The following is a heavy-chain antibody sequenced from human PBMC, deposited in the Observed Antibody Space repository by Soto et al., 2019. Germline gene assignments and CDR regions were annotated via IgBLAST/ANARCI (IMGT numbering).Heavy chain of an antibody. CDR1: GVSMSIEHYH. CDR2: IHYSRSM. Sequence: QVQLQESGPGLVRPSETLSLTCNVSGVSMSIEHYHWTWIRQSPGQGLEWIGYIHYSRSMLHNPSLPSRLTMSVYTSKNLFSLKLSSVTAADTAVYFCAREDDGGDRDYYGLDVWGQGTTVTVSS. J-gene: IGHJ6*02. V-gene: IGHV4-30-4*01. D-gene: IGHD2-21*02. CDR3: AREDDGGDRDYYGLDV.